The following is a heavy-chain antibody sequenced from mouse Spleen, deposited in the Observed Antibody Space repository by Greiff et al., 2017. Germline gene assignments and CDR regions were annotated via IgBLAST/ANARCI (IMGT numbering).Heavy chain of an antibody. J-gene: IGHJ3*01. CDR3: AKTGDYGYAWFAY. D-gene: IGHD2-2*01. Sequence: EVKLVESGGGLVKLGGSLKLSCAASGFTFSSYAMSWVRQTPEKRLEWVATISSGGGNTYYPDSVKGRFTISRDNAKNTLYLQMSSLKSEDTAMYYCAKTGDYGYAWFAYWGQGTLVTVSA. CDR1: GFTFSSYA. CDR2: ISSGGGNT. V-gene: IGHV5-9*04.